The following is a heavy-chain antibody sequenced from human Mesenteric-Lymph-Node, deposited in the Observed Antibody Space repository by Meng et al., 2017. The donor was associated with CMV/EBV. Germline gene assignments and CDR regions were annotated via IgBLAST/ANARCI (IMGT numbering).Heavy chain of an antibody. CDR1: DGTISSSSYY. D-gene: IGHD6-13*01. Sequence: TVSDGTISSSSYYWGWIRQPPGRGLEWIGSIHYSGNTYYNPSLKGRVTISVDTSKNQFSLKLSSVTAADTAVYYCARTEYSSSWYDYWGQGTLVTVSS. V-gene: IGHV4-39*07. J-gene: IGHJ4*02. CDR3: ARTEYSSSWYDY. CDR2: IHYSGNT.